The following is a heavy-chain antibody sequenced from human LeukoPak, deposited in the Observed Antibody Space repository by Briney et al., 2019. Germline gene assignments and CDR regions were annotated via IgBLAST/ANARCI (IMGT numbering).Heavy chain of an antibody. CDR1: GAFITNYY. V-gene: IGHV4-59*01. CDR3: ARGEAASKSSSSWYADY. D-gene: IGHD6-13*01. J-gene: IGHJ4*02. CDR2: IYYSGGT. Sequence: PSETLSLTCTVSGAFITNYYWSWLRQPPGKGLEWIGFIYYSGGTNYNPSLKSRVTISLDMSKNRWSLNLSSVTAADAAVYYCARGEAASKSSSSWYADYWGQGTLVTVSS.